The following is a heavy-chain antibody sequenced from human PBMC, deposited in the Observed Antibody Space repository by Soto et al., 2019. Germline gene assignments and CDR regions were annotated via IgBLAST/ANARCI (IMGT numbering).Heavy chain of an antibody. CDR3: AKAPLPSGATLLDY. J-gene: IGHJ4*02. Sequence: QVQLVESGGGVVQPGRSLRLSCAASGFTFSSYGMHWVRQAPGKGLEWVAVISYDGSNKYYADSVKGRFTISRDNSKNTLYLQMNSLRAEDTAVYYCAKAPLPSGATLLDYWGQGTLVPSPQ. CDR1: GFTFSSYG. CDR2: ISYDGSNK. D-gene: IGHD1-26*01. V-gene: IGHV3-30*18.